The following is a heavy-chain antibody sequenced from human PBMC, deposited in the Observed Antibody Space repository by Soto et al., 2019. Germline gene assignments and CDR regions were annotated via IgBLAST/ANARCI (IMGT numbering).Heavy chain of an antibody. V-gene: IGHV4-39*01. Sequence: QLQLQESGPGLVKPSETLSLTCTVSGGSISSSSYYWGWIRQPPGKGLEWIGSIYYSGSTYYNPSRKSRVTISVYTSKIQFSLKLSSVTAADTAVYYCATLWFGEGNYWGQGTLVSVSS. D-gene: IGHD3-10*01. CDR3: ATLWFGEGNY. CDR2: IYYSGST. CDR1: GGSISSSSYY. J-gene: IGHJ4*02.